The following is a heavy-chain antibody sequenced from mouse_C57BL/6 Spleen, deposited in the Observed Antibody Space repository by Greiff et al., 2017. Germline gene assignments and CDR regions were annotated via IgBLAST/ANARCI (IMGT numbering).Heavy chain of an antibody. D-gene: IGHD1-1*01. J-gene: IGHJ1*03. CDR3: ARVTILRSDWYFDV. CDR1: GYALSSYW. CDR2: IYPGDGDT. Sequence: QVQLQQSGAELVKPGASVTISCKASGYALSSYWMNWVQQRPGKGLEWIGQIYPGDGDTNYNGKFKGKATLTADKASSTAYMQLSSLTSEDSAVYFCARVTILRSDWYFDVWGTGTTVTVSA. V-gene: IGHV1-80*01.